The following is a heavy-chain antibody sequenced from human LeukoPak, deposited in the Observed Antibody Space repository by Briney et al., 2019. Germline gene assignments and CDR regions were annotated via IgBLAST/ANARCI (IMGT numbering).Heavy chain of an antibody. CDR3: AMGLRMVATSFLPY. D-gene: IGHD5-12*01. CDR2: ISSNGGST. V-gene: IGHV3-64*01. Sequence: GGSLRLSCAASGFTFSSYAMHWVRQAPGKGLEYVSAISSNGGSTYYANSVKGRFTISRDNSKNTLYLQMGSLRAEDMAVYYCAMGLRMVATSFLPYWGQGTLVTVSS. CDR1: GFTFSSYA. J-gene: IGHJ4*02.